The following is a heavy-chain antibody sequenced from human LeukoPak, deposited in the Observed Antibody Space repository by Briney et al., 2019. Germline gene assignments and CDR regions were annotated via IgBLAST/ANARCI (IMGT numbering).Heavy chain of an antibody. V-gene: IGHV1-2*02. Sequence: GASVKVSCKASGYTFTGYYMHWVRQAPGQGLEWMGWINPNSGGTNYAQKFQGRVTMTRDTSISTAYMELSRPRSDDTAVYYCARVRYCSSTSCYPWFDPWGQVTLVTVSS. D-gene: IGHD2-2*01. J-gene: IGHJ5*02. CDR1: GYTFTGYY. CDR3: ARVRYCSSTSCYPWFDP. CDR2: INPNSGGT.